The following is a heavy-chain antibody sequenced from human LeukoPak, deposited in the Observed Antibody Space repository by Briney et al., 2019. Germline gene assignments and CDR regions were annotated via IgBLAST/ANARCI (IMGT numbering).Heavy chain of an antibody. CDR3: AGDSLTMLVGRQKRGLDS. CDR1: GFTFSSYA. V-gene: IGHV3-21*04. D-gene: IGHD3-22*01. CDR2: IRSSTTYV. J-gene: IGHJ5*01. Sequence: GRSLRLSCAASGFTFSSYAMSWVRHAPGKGLEWVSSIRSSTTYVDYADSVKGRFTISRDNAKNSLYLQMDSLRATDPAVDYCAGDSLTMLVGRQKRGLDSWGQGTLVTVSS.